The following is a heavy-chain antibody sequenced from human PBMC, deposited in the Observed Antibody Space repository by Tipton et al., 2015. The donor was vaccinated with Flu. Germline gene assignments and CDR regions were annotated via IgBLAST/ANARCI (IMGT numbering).Heavy chain of an antibody. CDR3: ASLFSGYQVYYFDF. D-gene: IGHD5-12*01. Sequence: TLSLTCSVSGASISSGSYYWTWLRQPAGKGLEWIGRIYSGGSTNYNPSLESRVTISIDTSRNHFSLRLTSVTAADTAVYYCASLFSGYQVYYFDFWGQGTPVTVSS. CDR1: GASISSGSYY. V-gene: IGHV4-61*02. J-gene: IGHJ4*02. CDR2: IYSGGST.